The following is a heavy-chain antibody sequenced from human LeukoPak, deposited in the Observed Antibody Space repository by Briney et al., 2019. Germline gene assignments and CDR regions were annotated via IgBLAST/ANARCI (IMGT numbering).Heavy chain of an antibody. Sequence: ASVKVSCKASGYTFTSYAMHWVRQAPGQRLEWMGWINAGNGNTKYPQKFQGRVTITRDTSASTAYMELSSLRSEDTAVYYCATRLDILTGYYGDFDYWGQGTLVTVSS. CDR3: ATRLDILTGYYGDFDY. V-gene: IGHV1-3*01. J-gene: IGHJ4*02. D-gene: IGHD3-9*01. CDR2: INAGNGNT. CDR1: GYTFTSYA.